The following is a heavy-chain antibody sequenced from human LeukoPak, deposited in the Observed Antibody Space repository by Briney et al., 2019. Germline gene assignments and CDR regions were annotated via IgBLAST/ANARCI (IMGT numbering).Heavy chain of an antibody. Sequence: PGGSLRLSCTVSGFTFSSYAMNWVRQAPGKGLEWVSTISYSGGTTYHTDSVKGRFTISRDISKNTVYLQMNSLKAEDTAVYYCAKDGVVRGLGPYYFDSWGQGSLVTVSS. CDR2: ISYSGGTT. D-gene: IGHD3-10*01. CDR3: AKDGVVRGLGPYYFDS. CDR1: GFTFSSYA. V-gene: IGHV3-23*01. J-gene: IGHJ4*02.